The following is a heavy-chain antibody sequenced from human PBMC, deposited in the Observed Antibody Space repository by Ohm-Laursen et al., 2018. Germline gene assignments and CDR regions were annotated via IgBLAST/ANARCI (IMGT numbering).Heavy chain of an antibody. Sequence: EASVKVSCKASGYTFTSYDINWVRQATGQGLQWMGWMNPNSGNTGYAQRFQGRVTMTRNTSISTAYMELSSLRSEDTAVYYCARARGNWKRDYYYAMDVWGQGTTVTVSS. V-gene: IGHV1-8*01. CDR2: MNPNSGNT. J-gene: IGHJ6*02. CDR3: ARARGNWKRDYYYAMDV. CDR1: GYTFTSYD. D-gene: IGHD1-1*01.